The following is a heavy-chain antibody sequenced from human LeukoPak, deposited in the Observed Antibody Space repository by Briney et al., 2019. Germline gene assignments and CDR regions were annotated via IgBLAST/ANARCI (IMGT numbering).Heavy chain of an antibody. D-gene: IGHD1-26*01. J-gene: IGHJ5*02. CDR2: ISSSSSYI. Sequence: GGSLRLSCAASGFTFSSYSMNWVRQAPGKGLEWVSSISSSSSYIYYADSVKGRFTISRDNAKNSLYLQMNSLRAEDTAVYYCARNRIVGATLDPWGQGTLVTVSS. CDR1: GFTFSSYS. CDR3: ARNRIVGATLDP. V-gene: IGHV3-21*01.